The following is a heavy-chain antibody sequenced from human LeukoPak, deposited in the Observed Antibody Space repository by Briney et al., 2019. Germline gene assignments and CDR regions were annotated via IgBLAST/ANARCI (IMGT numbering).Heavy chain of an antibody. CDR1: GFTFGKYW. CDR3: AGDQHDTWSRRGNFDS. Sequence: GGSLRLSCVASGFTFGKYWMSWVRQAPGKGLEWVANIKLDGSEKNYVDSVKGRFTISRDNTKNSLYLQMNSLRVEDTAVFYCAGDQHDTWSRRGNFDSWGQGTLVTVSS. J-gene: IGHJ4*02. CDR2: IKLDGSEK. D-gene: IGHD3-3*01. V-gene: IGHV3-7*03.